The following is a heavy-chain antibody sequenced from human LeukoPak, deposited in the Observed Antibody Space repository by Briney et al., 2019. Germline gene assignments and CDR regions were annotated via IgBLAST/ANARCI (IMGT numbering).Heavy chain of an antibody. CDR2: IYSGHST. Sequence: GGSLRLSCAASGFTVSNNYMSWVRQAPGKGLEWVSIIYSGHSTYYADPVKGRFTISRDNSKNTLYLQMNSLRADDTAVYYCARAAAAGPFDYWGQGTLVTVSS. J-gene: IGHJ4*02. CDR3: ARAAAAGPFDY. V-gene: IGHV3-66*01. D-gene: IGHD6-13*01. CDR1: GFTVSNNY.